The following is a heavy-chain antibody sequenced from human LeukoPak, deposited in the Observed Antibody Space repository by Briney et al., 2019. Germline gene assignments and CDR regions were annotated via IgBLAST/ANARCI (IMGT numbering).Heavy chain of an antibody. CDR1: GGSISSSNW. V-gene: IGHV4-4*02. CDR2: IYHSGST. J-gene: IGHJ3*02. CDR3: AKNSPLSASDI. Sequence: SETLSLTCSVSGGSISSSNWWSWVRQPPEKGLEWIGEIYHSGSTNYNPSLKSRVTISIDKSKNQFSLKLTSVTAADTAVYYCAKNSPLSASDIWGQGTMVAVSS. D-gene: IGHD2/OR15-2a*01.